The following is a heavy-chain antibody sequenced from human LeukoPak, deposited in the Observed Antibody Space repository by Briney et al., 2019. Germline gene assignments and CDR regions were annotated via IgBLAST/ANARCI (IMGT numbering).Heavy chain of an antibody. J-gene: IGHJ4*02. V-gene: IGHV3-23*01. D-gene: IGHD2-2*02. Sequence: GGSLRLSCAASGFTFGSYAMGWVRRAPEKGLEWVSAISSSGGRKYYADSVKGRFTISRDNSKNTLYLQMDSLRAEDTAIYYCAKSGVFCSRPSCYIAYWGQGTLVTVSS. CDR2: ISSSGGRK. CDR3: AKSGVFCSRPSCYIAY. CDR1: GFTFGSYA.